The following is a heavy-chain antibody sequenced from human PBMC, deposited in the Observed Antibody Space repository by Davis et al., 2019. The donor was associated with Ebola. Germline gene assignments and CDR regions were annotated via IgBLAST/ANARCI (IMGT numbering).Heavy chain of an antibody. Sequence: PSETLSLTCTVSGGSISSYYWSWIRQPPGKGLEWIGYIYYSGSTNYNPPLKSRVTISVDTSKNQFSLKLSSVTAADTAVYYCARLGSSGYYPDYWGQGTLVTVSS. CDR3: ARLGSSGYYPDY. D-gene: IGHD3-22*01. CDR1: GGSISSYY. V-gene: IGHV4-59*12. J-gene: IGHJ4*02. CDR2: IYYSGST.